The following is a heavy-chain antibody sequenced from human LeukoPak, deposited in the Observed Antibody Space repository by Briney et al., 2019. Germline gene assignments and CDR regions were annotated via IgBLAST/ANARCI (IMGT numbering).Heavy chain of an antibody. CDR1: GYTFTSYD. D-gene: IGHD6-13*01. CDR2: MNPNSGNT. Sequence: ASVKVSCKASGYTFTSYDINWVRQATGQGLEWMGWMNPNSGNTGYAQKLQGRVTITRNTSISTAYMELSSLRSEDTAVYYCARAVGYSSSWYWFDPWGQGTLVTVSS. V-gene: IGHV1-8*03. CDR3: ARAVGYSSSWYWFDP. J-gene: IGHJ5*02.